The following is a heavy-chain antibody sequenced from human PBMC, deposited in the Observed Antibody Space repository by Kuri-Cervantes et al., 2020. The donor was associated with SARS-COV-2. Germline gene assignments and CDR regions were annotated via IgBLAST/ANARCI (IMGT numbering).Heavy chain of an antibody. J-gene: IGHJ4*02. V-gene: IGHV3-48*03. CDR2: ISSGGDNI. CDR3: TRTYMVRGVEFDY. Sequence: GGSLRLSCAASGFTFSSYEMIWVRQAPGKGLEWISCISSGGDNIYYADSVKGRFTISRDNANDSLFLQMNSLRAEDTAVYYCTRTYMVRGVEFDYWGQGTLVTVSS. CDR1: GFTFSSYE. D-gene: IGHD3-10*01.